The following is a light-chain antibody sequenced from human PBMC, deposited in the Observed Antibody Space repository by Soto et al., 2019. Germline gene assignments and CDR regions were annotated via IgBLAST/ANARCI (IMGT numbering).Light chain of an antibody. CDR2: DAS. Sequence: EIVLTQSPATLSLSPGERATLSCRASQSVSKYLAWYQQKPCQAPRLLIHDASNRATGIPARFSGSGSGTDFTLTISSLEPEDFGVYYCQQRSNWPQITFGGGTKVEIK. J-gene: IGKJ4*01. CDR3: QQRSNWPQIT. V-gene: IGKV3-11*01. CDR1: QSVSKY.